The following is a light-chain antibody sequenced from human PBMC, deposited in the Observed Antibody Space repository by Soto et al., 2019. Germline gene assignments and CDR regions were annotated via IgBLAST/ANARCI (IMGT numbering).Light chain of an antibody. V-gene: IGLV2-14*01. CDR2: EVS. J-gene: IGLJ2*01. Sequence: QSALTQPASVSGSPGQSITISCTGTSSDVGGYNYVSWYQQHPGKAPKLMIYEVSNGPSGVSNRVSGSKSGNTASLTISGLQAEDVAEYYCSSYTSSSTLLVFGGGTKLTVL. CDR3: SSYTSSSTLLV. CDR1: SSDVGGYNY.